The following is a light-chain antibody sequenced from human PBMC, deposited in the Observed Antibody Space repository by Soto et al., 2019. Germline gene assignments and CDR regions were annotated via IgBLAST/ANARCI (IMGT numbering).Light chain of an antibody. CDR1: DDVGGW. CDR2: AVS. J-gene: IGKJ3*01. Sequence: DTHLTQSPSSVSASVGDRVTMTCRASDDVGGWLAWYQQQPGKAPKLLIFAVSTLHSGVPSRFSGTGSGTEFTLTVSNFQPEDFATYYSQQSNRFPFTFGPGTKVEVK. V-gene: IGKV1-12*02. CDR3: QQSNRFPFT.